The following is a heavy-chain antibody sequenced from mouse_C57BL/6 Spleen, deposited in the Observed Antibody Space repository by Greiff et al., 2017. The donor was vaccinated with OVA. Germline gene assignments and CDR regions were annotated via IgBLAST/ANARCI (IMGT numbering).Heavy chain of an antibody. Sequence: EVKLQESGPGLVKPSQSLSLTCSVTGYSITSGYYWNWIRQFPGNKLEWMGYISYDGSNNYNPSLKNRISITRDTSKNQFFLKLNSVTTEDTATYYCASSIVTTGYFDVWGTGTTVTVSS. CDR1: GYSITSGYY. V-gene: IGHV3-6*01. CDR3: ASSIVTTGYFDV. D-gene: IGHD2-5*01. J-gene: IGHJ1*03. CDR2: ISYDGSN.